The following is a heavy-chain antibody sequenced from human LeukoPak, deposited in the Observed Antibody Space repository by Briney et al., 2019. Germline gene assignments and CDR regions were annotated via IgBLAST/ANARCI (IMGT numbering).Heavy chain of an antibody. V-gene: IGHV3-13*01. J-gene: IGHJ6*02. D-gene: IGHD2-21*01. CDR3: ARGLWSNYGMDV. CDR1: GFTFSSYD. Sequence: GGSLRLSCAASGFTFSSYDMHWVRQATGKGLEWVSAIGTAGDTYYPGSLKGRFTISRENAKNSLYLQMNSLRAGDTAVYYCARGLWSNYGMDVWGQGTTVTVSS. CDR2: IGTAGDT.